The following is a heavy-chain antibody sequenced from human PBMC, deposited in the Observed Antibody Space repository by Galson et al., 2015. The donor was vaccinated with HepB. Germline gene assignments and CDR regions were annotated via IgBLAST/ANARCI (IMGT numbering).Heavy chain of an antibody. J-gene: IGHJ3*02. D-gene: IGHD3-3*01. CDR1: GGTFSSYA. Sequence: SVKVSCKASGGTFSSYAISWVRQAPGQGLEWMGGIIPIFGTANYAQKFQGRVTITADESTSTAYMELSSLRSEDTAVYYCARDDGSYSGRSGYRDAFDIWGQGTMVTVSS. V-gene: IGHV1-69*13. CDR2: IIPIFGTA. CDR3: ARDDGSYSGRSGYRDAFDI.